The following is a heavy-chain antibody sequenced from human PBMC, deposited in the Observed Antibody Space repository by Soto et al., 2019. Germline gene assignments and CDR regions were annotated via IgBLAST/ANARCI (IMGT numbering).Heavy chain of an antibody. J-gene: IGHJ5*02. V-gene: IGHV4-34*01. D-gene: IGHD2-8*01. Sequence: PSETLSLTCAVYGGSFSGYYWSWIRQPPGKGLEWIGEINHSGSTNYNPSLKSRVTISVDTSKNQFSLKLSSVTAADTAVYYCARGLLSMVGAPRGFSWFDPGGKETLVTVSS. CDR1: GGSFSGYY. CDR2: INHSGST. CDR3: ARGLLSMVGAPRGFSWFDP.